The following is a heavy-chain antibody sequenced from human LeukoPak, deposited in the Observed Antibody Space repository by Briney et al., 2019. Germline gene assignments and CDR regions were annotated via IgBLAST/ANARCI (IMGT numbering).Heavy chain of an antibody. Sequence: GGSLRLSCAASGFTFSSYAMSWVRQAPGKGLEWVSIISGGGGSTYYADSVKGRFTISRDNSKNTLYLQMNSLRAEDTAIYYCAKEVVATIVSLYYFDCWGQGTLVTVSS. CDR3: AKEVVATIVSLYYFDC. J-gene: IGHJ4*02. CDR2: ISGGGGST. V-gene: IGHV3-23*01. CDR1: GFTFSSYA. D-gene: IGHD5-12*01.